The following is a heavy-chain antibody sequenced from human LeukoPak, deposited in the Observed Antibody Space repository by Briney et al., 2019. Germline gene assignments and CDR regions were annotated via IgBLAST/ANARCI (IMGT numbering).Heavy chain of an antibody. CDR3: ARAVVVVPAAISAWFDP. Sequence: PSETLSLTCTVSGYSISSGYYWGWIRQPPGKGLEWIGSIYHSGSTYYNPSLKSRVTISVDTSKNQFSLKLSSVTAADTAVYYCARAVVVVPAAISAWFDPWGQGTLVTVSS. D-gene: IGHD2-2*01. CDR1: GYSISSGYY. V-gene: IGHV4-38-2*02. CDR2: IYHSGST. J-gene: IGHJ5*02.